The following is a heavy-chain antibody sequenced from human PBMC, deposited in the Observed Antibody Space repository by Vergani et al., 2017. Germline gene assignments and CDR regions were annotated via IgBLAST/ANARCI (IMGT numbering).Heavy chain of an antibody. D-gene: IGHD1-26*01. CDR3: ARGVEATISGRLDY. Sequence: QVHLVQSGAEVKKPGASVKVSCKASGYTFTSYYMHWVRQAPGQGLEWMGIINPSGPSITYAQTFQERVTMTRETSTNTVYMELSSLGSDDTAVYYCARGVEATISGRLDYWGQGTLVTVSS. CDR2: INPSGPSI. J-gene: IGHJ4*02. CDR1: GYTFTSYY. V-gene: IGHV1-46*03.